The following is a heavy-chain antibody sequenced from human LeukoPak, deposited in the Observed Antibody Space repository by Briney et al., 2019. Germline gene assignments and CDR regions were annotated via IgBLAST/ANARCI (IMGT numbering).Heavy chain of an antibody. J-gene: IGHJ5*02. CDR2: IYYSGST. Sequence: SETLSLTCTVSGGSISSSGYYWGWIRQPPGKGLEWIGSIYYSGSTYYNPSLKSRVTISVDTSKNQFSLELSSVTAADTAVYYCARHCGDYDFWSGYPNWFDPWGQGTLVTVSS. D-gene: IGHD3-3*01. CDR1: GGSISSSGYY. CDR3: ARHCGDYDFWSGYPNWFDP. V-gene: IGHV4-39*01.